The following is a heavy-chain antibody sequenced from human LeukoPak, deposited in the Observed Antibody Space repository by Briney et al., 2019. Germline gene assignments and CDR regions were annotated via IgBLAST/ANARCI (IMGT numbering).Heavy chain of an antibody. D-gene: IGHD3-10*01. Sequence: ASVKVSCKVSGYTLTELSMHWVRQAPGKGLEWMGWISAYNGNTNYAQKLQGRVTMTTDTSTSTAYMELRSLRSDDTAVYYCARGWGSAPFDYWGQGTLVTVSS. V-gene: IGHV1-18*01. J-gene: IGHJ4*02. CDR2: ISAYNGNT. CDR1: GYTLTELS. CDR3: ARGWGSAPFDY.